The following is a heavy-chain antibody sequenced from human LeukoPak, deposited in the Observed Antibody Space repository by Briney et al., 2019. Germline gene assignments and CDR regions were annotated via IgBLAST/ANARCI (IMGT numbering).Heavy chain of an antibody. J-gene: IGHJ5*02. CDR2: IHPNSGDT. Sequence: GASVKVSCKASGYTFTGYYMHWVRQAPGQGVEWMGWIHPNSGDTKYAQTFQGRVTMTRDTSIRTGYMDLSRLRSDDTAVYYCAREWTDCRGGTCYSGWLDPWGQGTLVTVSS. CDR3: AREWTDCRGGTCYSGWLDP. CDR1: GYTFTGYY. D-gene: IGHD2-15*01. V-gene: IGHV1-2*02.